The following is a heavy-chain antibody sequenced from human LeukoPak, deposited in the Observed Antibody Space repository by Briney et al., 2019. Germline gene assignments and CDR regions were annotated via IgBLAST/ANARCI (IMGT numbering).Heavy chain of an antibody. CDR2: IYYSGST. CDR3: ARQGIQRWLPFDY. Sequence: SETLSLTCAVYGGSFSGNYWSWIRQPPGKGLEWIGYIYYSGSTNYNPSLKSRLTISIDTSKKQFSLKLSSVTAADTAVYYCARQGIQRWLPFDYWGQGTLVTVSS. J-gene: IGHJ4*02. D-gene: IGHD5-18*01. V-gene: IGHV4-59*08. CDR1: GGSFSGNY.